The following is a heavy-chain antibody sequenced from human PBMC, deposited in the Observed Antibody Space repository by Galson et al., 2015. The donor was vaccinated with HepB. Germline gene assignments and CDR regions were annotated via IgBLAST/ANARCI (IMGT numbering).Heavy chain of an antibody. Sequence: TGSSSFLQYADSVKGRFTISRDNANNSLFLQMNSLRAEDSAVCYCARDLKAGGYNHGTNWFDPWGQGTLVTVSS. CDR3: ARDLKAGGYNHGTNWFDP. CDR2: TGSSSFL. V-gene: IGHV3-21*01. J-gene: IGHJ5*02. D-gene: IGHD5-18*01.